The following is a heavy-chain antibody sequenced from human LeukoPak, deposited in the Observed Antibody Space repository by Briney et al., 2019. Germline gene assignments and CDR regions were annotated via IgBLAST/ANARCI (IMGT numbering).Heavy chain of an antibody. J-gene: IGHJ4*02. V-gene: IGHV3-48*03. D-gene: IGHD6-13*01. CDR1: GFTFSSYE. Sequence: GGSLRLSCAASGFTFSSYEMNWVRQAPGKGLEWVSYISSSGSTIYYADSVKGRFTISRDNAKNSLYLHLNSLRAEDTAVYYCARVHHSSSWGTDDCWGQGTLVTVSS. CDR3: ARVHHSSSWGTDDC. CDR2: ISSSGSTI.